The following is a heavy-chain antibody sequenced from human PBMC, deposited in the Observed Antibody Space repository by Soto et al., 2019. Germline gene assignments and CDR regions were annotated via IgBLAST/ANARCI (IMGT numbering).Heavy chain of an antibody. CDR2: INAGNGNT. V-gene: IGHV1-3*01. CDR1: GYTFTSYA. D-gene: IGHD6-19*01. Sequence: GASVKVSCQASGYTFTSYAMHLGRPAPGQKLEWMGWINAGNGNTKYSQKFQGRVTITRDTSASTAYMELSSLRSEDTAVYYCAREYSSGWYGCDYWGQGTLVTVSS. J-gene: IGHJ4*02. CDR3: AREYSSGWYGCDY.